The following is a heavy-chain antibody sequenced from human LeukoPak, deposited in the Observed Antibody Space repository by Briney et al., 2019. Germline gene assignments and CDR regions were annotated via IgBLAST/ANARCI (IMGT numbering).Heavy chain of an antibody. V-gene: IGHV1-18*01. J-gene: IGHJ6*02. CDR1: GYTFTSYG. Sequence: GASVKVSCKASGYTFTSYGISWVRQAPGQGLEWMGWISAHNGNTNYAQKLQGRVTMTTDTSTSTAYMELRSLRSDDTAVYYCARDEPPYDSSGYQKNYYYYGMDVWGQGTTVTVSS. CDR2: ISAHNGNT. CDR3: ARDEPPYDSSGYQKNYYYYGMDV. D-gene: IGHD3-22*01.